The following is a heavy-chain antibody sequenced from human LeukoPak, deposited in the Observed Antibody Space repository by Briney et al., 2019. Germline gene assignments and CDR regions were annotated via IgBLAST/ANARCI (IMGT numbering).Heavy chain of an antibody. D-gene: IGHD3-16*02. CDR1: GYTFTSYG. CDR2: ISAYNGNT. J-gene: IGHJ4*02. CDR3: ATYYDYIWGSYRQPNTAFDY. V-gene: IGHV1-18*01. Sequence: GASVKVSCKASGYTFTSYGISWVRQAPGQGLEWMGWISAYNGNTNYAQKLQGRVTMTTDTSTSTAYMELRSLRSDDTAVYYCATYYDYIWGSYRQPNTAFDYWGQGTLVTGSS.